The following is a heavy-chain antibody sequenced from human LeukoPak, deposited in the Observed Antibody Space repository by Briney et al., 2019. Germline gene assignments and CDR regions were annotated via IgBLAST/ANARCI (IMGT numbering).Heavy chain of an antibody. J-gene: IGHJ3*02. Sequence: GGSLRLSCAASGFTFSSYAMTWVRQAPGKGLEWVATIRVDGSTEYPVDSMKGRFTISRDNAKNSLHLQMNSLRAEDAAVYYCATYSGPDKWDASDMWGQGTLVTVSS. D-gene: IGHD1-26*01. V-gene: IGHV3-7*01. CDR1: GFTFSSYA. CDR3: ATYSGPDKWDASDM. CDR2: IRVDGSTE.